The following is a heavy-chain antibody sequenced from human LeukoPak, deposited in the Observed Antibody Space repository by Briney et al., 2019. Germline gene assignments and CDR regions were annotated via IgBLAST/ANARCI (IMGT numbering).Heavy chain of an antibody. CDR2: IYPNSGGT. CDR3: ATGRGYSYGFDS. V-gene: IGHV1-2*02. J-gene: IGHJ4*02. Sequence: ASVKVSCKASGYTFSGYYMHWVRQAPGQGLEWVAWIYPNSGGTKYAQKFQGRVTVTRDTSISTAYIELTRMKYDDTAVYYCATGRGYSYGFDSWGQGTLVTVSS. CDR1: GYTFSGYY. D-gene: IGHD5-18*01.